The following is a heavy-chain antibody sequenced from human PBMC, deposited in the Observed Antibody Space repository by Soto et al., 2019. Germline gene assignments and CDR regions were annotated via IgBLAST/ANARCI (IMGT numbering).Heavy chain of an antibody. D-gene: IGHD1-1*01. CDR1: GYTFTSYD. Sequence: QVQLVQSGAEVKKPGASVKVSCKASGYTFTSYDINWVRQAPGQGLEWVGWMTPNSGHTGYAQTFQGRATLTRDTSKTTASMALTSLTSYYTAVFFFANNLYHSASFAHWGHGTLFPVSS. CDR3: ANNLYHSASFAH. CDR2: MTPNSGHT. V-gene: IGHV1-8*02. J-gene: IGHJ1*01.